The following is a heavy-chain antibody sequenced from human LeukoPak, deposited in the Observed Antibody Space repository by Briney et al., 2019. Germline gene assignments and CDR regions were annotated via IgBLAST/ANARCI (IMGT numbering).Heavy chain of an antibody. CDR3: AREGYDILTGYYNFDY. J-gene: IGHJ4*02. V-gene: IGHV1-3*01. CDR1: GYTFTSYA. Sequence: ASVTVSCKASGYTFTSYAMHWVRQAPGQRLEWMGWINAGNGNTKYSQKFQGRVTITRDTSASTAYMELSSLRSEDTAVYYCAREGYDILTGYYNFDYWGQGTLVTVSS. CDR2: INAGNGNT. D-gene: IGHD3-9*01.